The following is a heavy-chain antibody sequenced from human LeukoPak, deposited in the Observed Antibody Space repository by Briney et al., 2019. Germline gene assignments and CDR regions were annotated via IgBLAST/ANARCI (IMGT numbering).Heavy chain of an antibody. D-gene: IGHD3-3*01. CDR2: IYYSGST. CDR1: GGSISSYY. Sequence: SETLSLTCTVSGGSISSYYWSWIRQPPGKGLEWIGYIYYSGSTNYNPSLKSRVTISVDTSKNQFSLKLSSVTAADTAVYYCARWYDFWSGYYDYWGQGTLVTVSS. J-gene: IGHJ4*02. V-gene: IGHV4-59*01. CDR3: ARWYDFWSGYYDY.